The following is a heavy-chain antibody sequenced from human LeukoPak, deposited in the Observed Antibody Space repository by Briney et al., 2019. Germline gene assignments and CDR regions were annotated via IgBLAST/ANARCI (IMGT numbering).Heavy chain of an antibody. CDR2: IRYDGSNK. CDR1: GFTFSSYG. D-gene: IGHD1-26*01. J-gene: IGHJ4*02. V-gene: IGHV3-30*02. CDR3: ASYSGSYYYFDY. Sequence: GSLRLSCAASGFTFSSYGMHWVRQAPGKGLEWVAFIRYDGSNKYYADSVKGRFTISRDNSKNTLYLQMNSLRAEDTAVYYCASYSGSYYYFDYWGQGTLVTVSS.